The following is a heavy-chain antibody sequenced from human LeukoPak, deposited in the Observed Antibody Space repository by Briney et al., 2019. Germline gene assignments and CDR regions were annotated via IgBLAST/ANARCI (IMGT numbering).Heavy chain of an antibody. CDR1: GFAFDSHA. Sequence: GGSLRLSCAASGFAFDSHAMNWVRQAPGKGLEWVSYISSSGSTIYYADSVKGRFTISRDNAKNSLYLQMNSLRAEDTAVYYCANEPIVPVGYWGQGTLVTVSS. CDR3: ANEPIVPVGY. D-gene: IGHD2-8*02. J-gene: IGHJ4*02. CDR2: ISSSGSTI. V-gene: IGHV3-48*04.